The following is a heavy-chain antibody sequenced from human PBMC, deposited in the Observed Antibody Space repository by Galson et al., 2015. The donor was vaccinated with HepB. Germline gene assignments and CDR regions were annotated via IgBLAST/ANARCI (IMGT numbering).Heavy chain of an antibody. CDR3: ARFISGSYGFDGMDV. V-gene: IGHV3-53*01. Sequence: SLRLSCAASGFTVSSNYMSWVRQAPGKGLEWVSVINSDGSTYYADSVKGGFTISSDNSKNTLCRQMNSLRAEDTAVYYCARFISGSYGFDGMDVWGQGTTVTVSS. CDR1: GFTVSSNY. J-gene: IGHJ6*02. D-gene: IGHD1-26*01. CDR2: INSDGST.